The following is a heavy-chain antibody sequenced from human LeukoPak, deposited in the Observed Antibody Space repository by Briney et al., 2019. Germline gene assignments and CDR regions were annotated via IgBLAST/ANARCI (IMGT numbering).Heavy chain of an antibody. Sequence: GESLKISCKGSGYSFTSYWIGWVRQMPGKGLEWMGIIYPRDSDTRYSPSFQGQVTISADKSISTAYLQWSSLKASDTAMYYCARRAHYYDSSGYTLFDYWGQGTLVTVSS. CDR2: IYPRDSDT. D-gene: IGHD3-22*01. V-gene: IGHV5-51*03. J-gene: IGHJ4*02. CDR3: ARRAHYYDSSGYTLFDY. CDR1: GYSFTSYW.